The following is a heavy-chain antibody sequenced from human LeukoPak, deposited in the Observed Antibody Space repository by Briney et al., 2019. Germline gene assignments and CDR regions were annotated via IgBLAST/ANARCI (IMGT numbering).Heavy chain of an antibody. CDR3: TRAYTQLGFDP. CDR2: IRSKAYGGTT. J-gene: IGHJ5*02. D-gene: IGHD2-2*01. V-gene: IGHV3-49*03. CDR1: GFTFGDYA. Sequence: PGRSLRLSCTASGFTFGDYAMSWFRQAPGKGLERVGFIRSKAYGGTTEYAASVKGRFTISRDDSKSIAYLQMNSLKTEDTAVYYCTRAYTQLGFDPWGQGTLVTVSS.